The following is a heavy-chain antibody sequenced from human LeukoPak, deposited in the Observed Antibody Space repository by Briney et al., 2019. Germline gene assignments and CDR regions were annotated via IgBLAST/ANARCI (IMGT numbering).Heavy chain of an antibody. CDR3: AKSLAGYCSSTSCYTGGSVLDY. V-gene: IGHV3-21*04. D-gene: IGHD2-2*02. CDR1: GFTFSSYS. Sequence: GGSLRLSCAASGFTFSSYSMNWVRKAPGKGLEWVSSISSSSSYIYYADSVKGRFTISRDNAKNSLYLQMNSLRAEDTAVYYCAKSLAGYCSSTSCYTGGSVLDYWGQGTLVTVSS. CDR2: ISSSSSYI. J-gene: IGHJ4*02.